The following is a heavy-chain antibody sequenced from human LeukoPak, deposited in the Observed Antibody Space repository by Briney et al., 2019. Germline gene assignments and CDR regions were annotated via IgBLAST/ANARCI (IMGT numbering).Heavy chain of an antibody. D-gene: IGHD3-10*01. Sequence: TGRSLRLSCAASGFTVSSNYMSWVRQAPGKGLEWVSIIYSGGSTYNSDSVKGRFTISRDNSKNTLYLQMNSLRGEDTAVYYCARGVLRGVYDYWGQGTLVTVSS. J-gene: IGHJ4*02. V-gene: IGHV3-66*01. CDR3: ARGVLRGVYDY. CDR2: IYSGGST. CDR1: GFTVSSNY.